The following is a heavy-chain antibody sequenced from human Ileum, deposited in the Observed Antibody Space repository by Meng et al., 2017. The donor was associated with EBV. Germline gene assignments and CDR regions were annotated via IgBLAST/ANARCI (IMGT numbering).Heavy chain of an antibody. CDR3: AKDEAIGF. J-gene: IGHJ4*02. CDR2: ISSRSNYI. V-gene: IGHV3-21*01. CDR1: GFVFSDYT. Sequence: EVHLVDCGGGLVHFGGSLRFSCAASGFVFSDYTMNWVRQAPGKGLEWVSSISSRSNYIHYADSVRGRFTISRDNGENALFLQMDSLRDEDTAVYYCAKDEAIGFWGQGTLVTVSS.